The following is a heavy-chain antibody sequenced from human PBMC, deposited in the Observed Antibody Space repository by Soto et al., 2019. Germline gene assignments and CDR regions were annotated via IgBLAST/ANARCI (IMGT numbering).Heavy chain of an antibody. V-gene: IGHV4-38-2*02. CDR2: IYHSGST. D-gene: IGHD5-12*01. CDR1: GYSISSGYY. J-gene: IGHJ4*02. CDR3: ARVGMVATALARGVDY. Sequence: SETLSLTCTVSGYSISSGYYWGWIRQPPGKGLEWIGSIYHSGSTYYNPSLKSRVTISVDTSKNQFSLKLSSVTAADTAVYYCARVGMVATALARGVDYWGQGTLVTVSS.